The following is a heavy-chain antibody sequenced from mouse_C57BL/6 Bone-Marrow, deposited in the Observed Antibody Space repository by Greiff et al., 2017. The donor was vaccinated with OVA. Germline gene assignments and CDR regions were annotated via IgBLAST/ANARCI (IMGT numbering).Heavy chain of an antibody. V-gene: IGHV2-9-1*01. CDR3: ARKRGYYYGSSYPDAMDY. D-gene: IGHD1-1*01. CDR2: IWTGGGT. Sequence: QVTLKVSGPGLVAPSQRLSITCTVSGFSFTSYAISWVRQPPGKGLEWLGVIWTGGGTNYNSALKSRLSISKDNSKSQVFLKMNSLQTDDTARYYCARKRGYYYGSSYPDAMDYWGQGTSVTVSS. J-gene: IGHJ4*01. CDR1: GFSFTSYA.